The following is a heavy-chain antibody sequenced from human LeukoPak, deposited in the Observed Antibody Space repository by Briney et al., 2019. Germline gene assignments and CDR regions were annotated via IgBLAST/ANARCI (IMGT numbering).Heavy chain of an antibody. J-gene: IGHJ3*02. D-gene: IGHD2-2*01. V-gene: IGHV4-61*08. CDR3: ARRMRGYCSSTSCLDAFDI. CDR2: IYYSGST. CDR1: GGSISSGGYY. Sequence: PSQTLSLTCTVSGGSISSGGYYWSWIRQPPGKGLEWIGYIYYSGSTNYNPSLKSRVTISVDTSKNQFSLKLSSVTAADTAVYYCARRMRGYCSSTSCLDAFDIWGQGTMVTVSS.